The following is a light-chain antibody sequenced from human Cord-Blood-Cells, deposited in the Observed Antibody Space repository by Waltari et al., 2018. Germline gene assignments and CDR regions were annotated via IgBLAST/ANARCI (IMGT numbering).Light chain of an antibody. V-gene: IGLV4-69*01. CDR2: LNSDGSH. Sequence: QLVLTQSPSASASLGASVKLTCTLSSGHSSSALACHPQQPEKGPRYLMKLNSDGSHSKGDGIPDRFSGSSSGAERYLTISSLQSEDEADYYCQTWGTGIRGVFGGGTKLTVL. CDR3: QTWGTGIRGV. J-gene: IGLJ3*02. CDR1: SGHSSSA.